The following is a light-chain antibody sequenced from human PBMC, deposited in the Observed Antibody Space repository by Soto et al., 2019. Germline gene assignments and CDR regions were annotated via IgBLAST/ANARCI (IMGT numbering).Light chain of an antibody. J-gene: IGLJ2*01. V-gene: IGLV2-14*01. CDR3: CSYTSSINRV. CDR2: EVY. Sequence: QSVLSHPASVSWSPGHSITISCNGTSSDVGGYNYVSWYQQHPGKAPKLMIYEVYNRPSGVSNRFSGSKSGNTASLTISGLQAEEEADYYCCSYTSSINRVFGGGTKVTVL. CDR1: SSDVGGYNY.